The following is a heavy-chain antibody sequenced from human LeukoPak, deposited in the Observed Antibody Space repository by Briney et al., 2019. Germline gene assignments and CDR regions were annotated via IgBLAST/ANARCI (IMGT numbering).Heavy chain of an antibody. CDR2: IYYSGST. D-gene: IGHD4-23*01. V-gene: IGHV4-59*07. CDR3: ARSVVTLYWYFDL. CDR1: GGSISGYY. J-gene: IGHJ2*01. Sequence: SDTLSLTCTVSGGSISGYYYNWIRHPPAKALEWIGYIYYSGSTNYNPSLKSQVTISLDTSKNQFSLKLSSVTTADTAVYYCARSVVTLYWYFDLWGRGTLVTVSS.